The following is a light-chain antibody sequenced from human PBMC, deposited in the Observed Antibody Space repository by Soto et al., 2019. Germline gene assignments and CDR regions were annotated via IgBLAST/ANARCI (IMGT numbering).Light chain of an antibody. J-gene: IGLJ1*01. CDR3: CSYAGSYTLYV. Sequence: QSALTQPASVSGSPGQSITISCTGTSSDVGTYNYVSWYQQHPGKAPKLMIYDVSKRPSGVPDRFSGSKSGNTASLTISGLQAEDEADYYCCSYAGSYTLYVFGTGTKVTVL. CDR1: SSDVGTYNY. CDR2: DVS. V-gene: IGLV2-11*01.